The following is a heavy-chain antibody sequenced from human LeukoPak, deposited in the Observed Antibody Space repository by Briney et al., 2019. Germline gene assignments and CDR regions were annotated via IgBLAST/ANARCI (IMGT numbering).Heavy chain of an antibody. CDR1: GGSISSYY. J-gene: IGHJ1*01. Sequence: SETLFLTCTVSGGSISSYYWGWIRQPPGKGLEWIGNIHHSGSTYYNPSLKSRVTISVDTSKNQLSLKLNSVTAADTAVYYCARVAAGIGFFQHWGQGTLVTVSS. D-gene: IGHD6-13*01. CDR3: ARVAAGIGFFQH. V-gene: IGHV4-38-2*02. CDR2: IHHSGST.